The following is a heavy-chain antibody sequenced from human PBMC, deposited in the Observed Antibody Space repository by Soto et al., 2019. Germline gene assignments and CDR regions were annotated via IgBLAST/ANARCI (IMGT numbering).Heavy chain of an antibody. J-gene: IGHJ2*01. D-gene: IGHD2-15*01. CDR1: GFTFSSYG. Sequence: QVQLVESGGGVVQPGRSLRLSCAASGFTFSSYGMHWVRQAPGKGLEWVAVISYDGSNKYYADSVKGRFTISRDNSKNTLYLQMNSLRAEDTAVYYCAKDRGEWWRYFYLWGRGTLVTVSS. V-gene: IGHV3-30*18. CDR3: AKDRGEWWRYFYL. CDR2: ISYDGSNK.